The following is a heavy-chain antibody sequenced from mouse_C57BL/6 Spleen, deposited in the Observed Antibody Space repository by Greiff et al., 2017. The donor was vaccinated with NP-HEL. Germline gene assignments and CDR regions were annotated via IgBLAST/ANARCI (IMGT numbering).Heavy chain of an antibody. V-gene: IGHV5-4*03. J-gene: IGHJ4*01. CDR1: GFTFSSYA. Sequence: EVKLMESGGGLVKPGGSLKLSCAASGFTFSSYAMSWVRQTPEKRLEWVATISDGGSYTYYPDNVKGRFTISRDNAKNNLYLQMSHLKSEDTAMYYCARGGRRNAMDYWGQGTSVTVSS. CDR2: ISDGGSYT. CDR3: ARGGRRNAMDY.